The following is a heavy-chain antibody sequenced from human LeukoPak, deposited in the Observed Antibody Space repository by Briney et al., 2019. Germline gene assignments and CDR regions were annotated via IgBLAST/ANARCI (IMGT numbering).Heavy chain of an antibody. CDR1: GFTLSIYW. CDR3: ARGSGWTDY. J-gene: IGHJ4*02. Sequence: GGSLRLSCEASGFTLSIYWMSWVRQARVKGLEWVANINQDGSDKYYVDSVKGRFAVSRDNAKNSLYLQMNSLRAEDMAVYYCARGSGWTDYWGQGTLVTVSS. D-gene: IGHD3/OR15-3a*01. CDR2: INQDGSDK. V-gene: IGHV3-7*05.